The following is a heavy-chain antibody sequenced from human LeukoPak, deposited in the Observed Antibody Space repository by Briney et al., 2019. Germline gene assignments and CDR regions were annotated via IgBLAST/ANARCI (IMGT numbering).Heavy chain of an antibody. Sequence: GGSLRLSCAASGFTFSSYSMNWVRQAPGKGLEWVSSISTSSSYIYYADSVKGRFTISRDNAKNSLYLQMNSLRAEDTAVYYCAEDGCTNGVCFFDYWGQGTLVTVSS. CDR2: ISTSSSYI. V-gene: IGHV3-21*01. CDR1: GFTFSSYS. J-gene: IGHJ4*02. D-gene: IGHD2-8*01. CDR3: AEDGCTNGVCFFDY.